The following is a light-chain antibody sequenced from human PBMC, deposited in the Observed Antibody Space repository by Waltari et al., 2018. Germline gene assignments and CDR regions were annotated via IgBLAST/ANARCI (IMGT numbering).Light chain of an antibody. CDR2: WAS. CDR3: QQYYSTPPT. J-gene: IGKJ1*01. Sequence: DIVMTQSPDSLAVSLGERATINCKSSQSVLYSSNNKNYLAWYQQKPGQPPRLLIYWASTRASGVPYRFSGSGSGTDFTLTISSLQAEDFAVYYCQQYYSTPPTFGQGTKVEIK. CDR1: QSVLYSSNNKNY. V-gene: IGKV4-1*01.